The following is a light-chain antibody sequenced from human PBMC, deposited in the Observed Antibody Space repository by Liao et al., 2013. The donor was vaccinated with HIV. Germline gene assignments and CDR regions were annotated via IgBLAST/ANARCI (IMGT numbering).Light chain of an antibody. V-gene: IGLV3-21*01. Sequence: SYELTQPPSVSVAPGQTARITCGGSNIGSKSVNWYQQKPGQAPVLVIYYDSDRPSGIPERFSGSNSGNTATLTISRVEAGDEADYYCQAWDSSTVVFGGGTKLTVL. J-gene: IGLJ2*01. CDR2: YDS. CDR3: QAWDSSTVV. CDR1: NIGSKS.